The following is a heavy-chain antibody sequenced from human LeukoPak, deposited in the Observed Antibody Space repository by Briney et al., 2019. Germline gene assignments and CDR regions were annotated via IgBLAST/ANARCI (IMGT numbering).Heavy chain of an antibody. CDR1: GYTFASYG. J-gene: IGHJ4*02. CDR3: ARGVLRYFVVPQFDY. Sequence: ASVKVSCKASGYTFASYGISWVRQAPGQGLEWMGWISAYNGNTNYAQKLQGRVTMTRDTSISTAYMELSRLRSDDTAVYYCARGVLRYFVVPQFDYWGQGTLVTVSS. V-gene: IGHV1-18*01. D-gene: IGHD3-9*01. CDR2: ISAYNGNT.